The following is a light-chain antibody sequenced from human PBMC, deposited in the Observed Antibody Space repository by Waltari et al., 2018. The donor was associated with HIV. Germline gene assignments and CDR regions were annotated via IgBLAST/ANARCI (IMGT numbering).Light chain of an antibody. CDR1: NSTIGSNY. CDR3: AAWDDSLSGPV. V-gene: IGLV1-47*01. J-gene: IGLJ3*02. Sequence: QSVLTQPPSASGTPGQRVTISCSGSNSTIGSNYVSWYQQLPGTAPKVLIYRTNQRSSGVPDRFSGSKSGTSASLAISGLRSEDEADYYCAAWDDSLSGPVFGGGTKLTVL. CDR2: RTN.